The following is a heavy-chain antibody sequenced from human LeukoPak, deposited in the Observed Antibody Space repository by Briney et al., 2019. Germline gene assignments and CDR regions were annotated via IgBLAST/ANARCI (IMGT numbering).Heavy chain of an antibody. CDR3: ARDDMVRGVIPFDY. CDR1: GYTFTSYG. Sequence: ASVKVSCKASGYTFTSYGISWVRQAPGQGLEWMGWISAYNGNTNYAQKLQGRVTMTTDTSTSTAYMELRSLRSGDTAVYYCARDDMVRGVIPFDYWGQGTLVTVSS. J-gene: IGHJ4*02. V-gene: IGHV1-18*01. CDR2: ISAYNGNT. D-gene: IGHD3-10*01.